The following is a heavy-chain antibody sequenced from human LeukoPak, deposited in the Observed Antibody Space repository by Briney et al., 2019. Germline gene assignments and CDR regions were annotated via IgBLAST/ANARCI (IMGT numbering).Heavy chain of an antibody. D-gene: IGHD3-16*01. Sequence: PSETLSLTCTVSGGSISSYYWSWIRQPPGKGPEWIGYIYYSGSTNYNPSLKSRVTISVDTSKNQFSLKLSSVTAADTAVYYCARHVGGTDYWGQGTLVTVSS. CDR2: IYYSGST. J-gene: IGHJ4*02. V-gene: IGHV4-59*08. CDR3: ARHVGGTDY. CDR1: GGSISSYY.